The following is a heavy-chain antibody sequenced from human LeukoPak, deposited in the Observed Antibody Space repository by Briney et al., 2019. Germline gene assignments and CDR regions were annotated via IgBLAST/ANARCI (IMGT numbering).Heavy chain of an antibody. J-gene: IGHJ4*02. V-gene: IGHV3-9*01. CDR1: GFTFDDYA. Sequence: GRSLRLSCTASGFTFDDYAMHWVRHAPGKGLEWVSGISWNSGSIDYAGSVRGRFTISRDNANNSLFLHMSSLRAEDTALYYCAKGSGKYWTYLDNWGQGTLVTVSS. D-gene: IGHD1-1*01. CDR3: AKGSGKYWTYLDN. CDR2: ISWNSGSI.